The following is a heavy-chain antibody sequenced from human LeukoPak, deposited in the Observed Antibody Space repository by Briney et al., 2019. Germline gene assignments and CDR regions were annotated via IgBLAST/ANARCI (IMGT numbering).Heavy chain of an antibody. D-gene: IGHD5-18*01. Sequence: GGSLRLSCAASGFTVSSNYMSWVRQAPGKGLEWVSVIYSGGSTYYADSVKGRFTISRDNSKNTLYLQMNSLRAEDTAVYYCARGRRYSFSAFDIWGQGTMVTVSS. J-gene: IGHJ3*02. CDR3: ARGRRYSFSAFDI. V-gene: IGHV3-53*01. CDR1: GFTVSSNY. CDR2: IYSGGST.